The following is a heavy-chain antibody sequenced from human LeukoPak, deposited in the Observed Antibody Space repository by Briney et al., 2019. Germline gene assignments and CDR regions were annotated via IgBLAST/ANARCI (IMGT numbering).Heavy chain of an antibody. CDR1: GGSIISGYY. J-gene: IGHJ3*02. Sequence: SETLSLTCTVSGGSIISGYYWGWIRQPPGKGLECIGTIYYRGDTYYNTSLRSRVTISIDTSKNQFSLKLNSVTAADTAVYYCARGYAFDIWGQGTMVTVSS. CDR2: IYYRGDT. V-gene: IGHV4-39*01. CDR3: ARGYAFDI.